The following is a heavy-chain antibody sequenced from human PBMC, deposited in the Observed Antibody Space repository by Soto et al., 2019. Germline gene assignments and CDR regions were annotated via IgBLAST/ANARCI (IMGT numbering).Heavy chain of an antibody. CDR1: GFTFGDYA. D-gene: IGHD6-19*01. Sequence: GGSLRLSCTASGFTFGDYAMSWFRQAPGKGLEWVGFIRSKAYGGTTEYAASVKGRFTISGDDSKSIAYLQMNSLKTEDTAVYYCTRVAQWLVQTNWFDPWGQGTLVTVSS. J-gene: IGHJ5*02. V-gene: IGHV3-49*03. CDR2: IRSKAYGGTT. CDR3: TRVAQWLVQTNWFDP.